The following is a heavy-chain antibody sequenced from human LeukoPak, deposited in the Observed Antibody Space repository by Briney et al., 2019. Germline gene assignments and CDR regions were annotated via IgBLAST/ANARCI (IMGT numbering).Heavy chain of an antibody. J-gene: IGHJ4*02. CDR3: ARAVAGTYFDY. CDR2: IYYSGST. V-gene: IGHV4-59*08. CDR1: GGSISSYY. Sequence: SETLSLTCTVSGGSISSYYWSWIRQPPGKGLEWIGYIYYSGSTNYNPSLKSRVTISVDTSKNQFSLKLSSVTAADTAVYYCARAVAGTYFDYWGQGALVTVSS. D-gene: IGHD6-19*01.